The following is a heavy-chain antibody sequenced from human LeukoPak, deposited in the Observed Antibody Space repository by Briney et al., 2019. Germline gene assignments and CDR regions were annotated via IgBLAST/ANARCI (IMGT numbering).Heavy chain of an antibody. CDR1: GGSISSSSYY. CDR3: GRGVVGATALGY. Sequence: PSETLSLTCTVSGGSISSSSYYWSWLRQPAGTELEWIGRISKTGSTSYNPSLMSRVTMSVDTSNNQFSLRLSSATAADTAVYYCGRGVVGATALGYWGQGILVTVAS. D-gene: IGHD1-26*01. CDR2: ISKTGST. V-gene: IGHV4-61*02. J-gene: IGHJ4*02.